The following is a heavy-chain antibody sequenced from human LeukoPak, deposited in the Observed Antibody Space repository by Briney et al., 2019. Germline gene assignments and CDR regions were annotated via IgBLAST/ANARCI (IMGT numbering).Heavy chain of an antibody. CDR2: INPNSGGT. J-gene: IGHJ4*02. Sequence: GASVTVSCKSSGYTFTDYCMHWVRQAPGQGLEWMGWINPNSGGTEYAQKFQGRVTLTRDTSITTAYMELRRLRSDDTAVYYCARGAGGVTFGKLSYFDYWGQGTLVTISS. CDR1: GYTFTDYC. CDR3: ARGAGGVTFGKLSYFDY. D-gene: IGHD3-10*01. V-gene: IGHV1-2*02.